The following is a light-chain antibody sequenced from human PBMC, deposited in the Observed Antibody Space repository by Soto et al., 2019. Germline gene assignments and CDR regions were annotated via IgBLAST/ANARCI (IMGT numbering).Light chain of an antibody. CDR3: QQHSHWPPWT. CDR1: QNVRTF. CDR2: GAS. V-gene: IGKV3-11*01. J-gene: IGKJ1*01. Sequence: EVVLTQSPATLSLSPGERATLSCRASQNVRTFLDWYHQKPGQAPRLLIYGASNRATGIPARFSASGSGTDFTLTISSLEPEDFAVYYCQQHSHWPPWTFGQGTRVEIQ.